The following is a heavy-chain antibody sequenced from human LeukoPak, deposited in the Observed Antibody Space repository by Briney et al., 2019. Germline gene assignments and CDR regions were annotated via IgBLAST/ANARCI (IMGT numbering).Heavy chain of an antibody. CDR1: GFTFSSYA. J-gene: IGHJ4*02. CDR3: AKDLRYSSGWDY. Sequence: PGGSLRLSCAASGFTFSSYAMSWVRQAPGKGLEWVSAISGSGGSTYYADSVKGRSTISRDNSKNTLYLQMNSLRAEDTAVYYCAKDLRYSSGWDYWGQGTLVTVSS. V-gene: IGHV3-23*01. D-gene: IGHD6-19*01. CDR2: ISGSGGST.